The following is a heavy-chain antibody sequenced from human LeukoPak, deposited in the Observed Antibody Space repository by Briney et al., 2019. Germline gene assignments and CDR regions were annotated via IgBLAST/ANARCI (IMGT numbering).Heavy chain of an antibody. J-gene: IGHJ6*02. CDR3: ARSTVTNYYYYGMDV. CDR1: GGTFSSYA. V-gene: IGHV1-69*04. Sequence: ASVKVSCKASGGTFSSYAIIWVRQAPGQGLEWMGRIIPILGIANYAQKFQGRVTITADKSTSTAYMELSSLRSEDTAVYYCARSTVTNYYYYGMDVWGQGTTVTVSS. D-gene: IGHD4-17*01. CDR2: IIPILGIA.